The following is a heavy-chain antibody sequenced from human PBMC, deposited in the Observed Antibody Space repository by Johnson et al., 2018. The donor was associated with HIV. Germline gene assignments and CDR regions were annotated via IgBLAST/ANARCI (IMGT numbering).Heavy chain of an antibody. CDR3: ARENWGQRMNAFDI. Sequence: QVQLVESGGGVVQPGRSLRLSCAASGFTFSSYAMHWVRQAPGKGLEWVAVISYDGGNKYYADSVKGRFTISRDNSKNTLYLQMNSLRAEDTAVYYCARENWGQRMNAFDIWGQGTMVTVSS. D-gene: IGHD7-27*01. CDR1: GFTFSSYA. V-gene: IGHV3-30*04. J-gene: IGHJ3*02. CDR2: ISYDGGNK.